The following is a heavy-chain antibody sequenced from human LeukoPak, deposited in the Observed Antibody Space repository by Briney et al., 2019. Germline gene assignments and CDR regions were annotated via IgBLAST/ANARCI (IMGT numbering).Heavy chain of an antibody. CDR1: GYTLTESS. V-gene: IGHV1-24*01. Sequence: ASVKVSCKVSGYTLTESSMHWVRQAPGKGLEWMGRFDSEDGETIYAQKFQGRVTMTTDTSTSTAYMELGSLRSDDTAVYYCARDRRAAAGTGEAFDYWGQGTLVTVSS. CDR2: FDSEDGET. J-gene: IGHJ4*02. CDR3: ARDRRAAAGTGEAFDY. D-gene: IGHD6-13*01.